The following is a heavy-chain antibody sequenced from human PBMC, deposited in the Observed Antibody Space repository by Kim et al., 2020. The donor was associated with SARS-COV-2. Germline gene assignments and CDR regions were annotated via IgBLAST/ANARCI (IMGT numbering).Heavy chain of an antibody. D-gene: IGHD3-3*01. CDR3: ARGDRVGYYLDY. J-gene: IGHJ4*02. CDR2: IYTDGTRT. Sequence: GGSLRLSCAASGFIFSDYWMHWVRQAPGNGLVWVSRIYTDGTRTAYADSVTGRFTISRDNAKKTVYLQMNSPRAEDTAVYYCARGDRVGYYLDYWGQGILVTVSS. CDR1: GFIFSDYW. V-gene: IGHV3-74*01.